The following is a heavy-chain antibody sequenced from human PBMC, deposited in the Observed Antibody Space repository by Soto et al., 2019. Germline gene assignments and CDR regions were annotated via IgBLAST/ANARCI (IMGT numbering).Heavy chain of an antibody. V-gene: IGHV4-59*06. D-gene: IGHD6-13*01. CDR3: ARRLIAAAVTAWFDP. CDR2: IYYSGST. Sequence: SETLSLTCTVSGGSISSYYWSWIRQHPGKGLEWIGYIYYSGSTYYNPSLKSRVTISVDTSKNQFSLKLSSVTAADTAVYYCARRLIAAAVTAWFDPWGQGTLVTVSS. J-gene: IGHJ5*02. CDR1: GGSISSYY.